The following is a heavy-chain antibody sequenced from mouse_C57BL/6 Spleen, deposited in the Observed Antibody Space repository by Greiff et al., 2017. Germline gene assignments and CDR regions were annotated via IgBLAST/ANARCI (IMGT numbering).Heavy chain of an antibody. D-gene: IGHD2-12*01. CDR3: AREGSYSNDGAWFAY. CDR1: GYTFTSYW. CDR2: IYPGSGST. V-gene: IGHV1-55*01. Sequence: VQLKQPGAELVKPGASVKMSCKASGYTFTSYWITWVKQRPGQGLEWIGDIYPGSGSTNYNEKFKSKATLTVDTSSSTAYMQLSSLTSEDSAVYYCAREGSYSNDGAWFAYWGQGTLVTVSA. J-gene: IGHJ3*01.